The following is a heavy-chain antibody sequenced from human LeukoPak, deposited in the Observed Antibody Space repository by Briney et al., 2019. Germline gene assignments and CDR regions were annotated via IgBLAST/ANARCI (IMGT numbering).Heavy chain of an antibody. CDR2: INHSGST. CDR1: GGSFSGYY. Sequence: SETLSLTCAVYGGSFSGYYWSWIRQPPGKGLEWIGEINHSGSTNYNPSLKGRVTISVDTSKNQFSLKLSSVTAADTAVYYCARSPSSFGYWGQGTLVTVSS. CDR3: ARSPSSFGY. D-gene: IGHD6-13*01. V-gene: IGHV4-34*01. J-gene: IGHJ4*02.